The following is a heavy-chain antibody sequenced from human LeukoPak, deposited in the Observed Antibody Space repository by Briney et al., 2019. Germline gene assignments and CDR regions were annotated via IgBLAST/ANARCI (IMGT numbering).Heavy chain of an antibody. D-gene: IGHD6-13*01. Sequence: SETLSLTCAVYGGSFSGYYWGWIRQPPGKGLEWIGSIYYSGSTYYNPSLKSRVTISVDTSKNQFSLKLSSVTAADTAVYYCARGDSSSWYLQPYYFDYWGQGTLVTVSS. J-gene: IGHJ4*02. CDR2: IYYSGST. V-gene: IGHV4-34*01. CDR1: GGSFSGYY. CDR3: ARGDSSSWYLQPYYFDY.